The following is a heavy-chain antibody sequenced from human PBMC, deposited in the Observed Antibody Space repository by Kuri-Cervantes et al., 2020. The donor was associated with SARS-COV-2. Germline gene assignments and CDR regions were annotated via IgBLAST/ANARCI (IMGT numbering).Heavy chain of an antibody. CDR1: GFTFSSYA. V-gene: IGHV3-23*01. J-gene: IGHJ4*02. D-gene: IGHD6-13*01. CDR2: ISGSGGST. Sequence: GESLKISCAASGFTFSSYAMSWVRQAPGKGLEWVSAISGSGGSTYYADSVKGRFTISRDNSKNTLYLQMNSLRAEDTAVYYCAKCSDIAAAGQTDYWGQETLVTVSS. CDR3: AKCSDIAAAGQTDY.